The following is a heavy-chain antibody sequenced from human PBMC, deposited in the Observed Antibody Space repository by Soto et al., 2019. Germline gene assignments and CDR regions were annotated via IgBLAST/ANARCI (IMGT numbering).Heavy chain of an antibody. CDR3: ASVAVAGTSPPPLGFDY. D-gene: IGHD6-19*01. CDR2: ISAYKRDT. CDR1: GYIFTSDG. V-gene: IGHV1-18*01. Sequence: ASVKVSCKAAGYIFTSDGISWVRQAPGQGREWMGWISAYKRDTKYAQILQGRVTMTTDTSTRTAYMELRSLRSDDTAVYYCASVAVAGTSPPPLGFDYWGQGTLVTVSS. J-gene: IGHJ4*02.